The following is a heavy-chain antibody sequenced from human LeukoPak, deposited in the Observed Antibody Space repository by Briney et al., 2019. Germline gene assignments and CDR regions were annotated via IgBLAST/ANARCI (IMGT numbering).Heavy chain of an antibody. CDR3: ARIKEGYSYGYVDY. Sequence: SGPALVKPTQTLTLTCTFSGFSLSTSGMCVSRIRQPPGKALEWLALIDWDDDKYYSTSLKTRLTISKDTSKNQVVLTMTNMDPVDTATYYCARIKEGYSYGYVDYWGQGTLVTVSS. D-gene: IGHD5-18*01. V-gene: IGHV2-70*01. J-gene: IGHJ4*02. CDR2: IDWDDDK. CDR1: GFSLSTSGMC.